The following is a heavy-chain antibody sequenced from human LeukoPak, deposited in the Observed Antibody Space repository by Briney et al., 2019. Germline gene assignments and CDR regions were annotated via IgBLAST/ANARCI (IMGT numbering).Heavy chain of an antibody. CDR2: IYTSGST. Sequence: SETLSLTCTVSGGSISSYYWSWIRQPAGKGLEWIGRIYTSGSTNYNPSLKSRVTMSVDTSKSQFSLKLSSVTAADTAVYYCARASDDFWSGYYLDTAPVFDYWGQGTLVTVSS. J-gene: IGHJ4*02. V-gene: IGHV4-4*07. D-gene: IGHD3-3*01. CDR1: GGSISSYY. CDR3: ARASDDFWSGYYLDTAPVFDY.